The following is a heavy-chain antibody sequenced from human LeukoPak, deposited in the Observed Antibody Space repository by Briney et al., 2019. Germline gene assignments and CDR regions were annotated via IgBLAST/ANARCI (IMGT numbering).Heavy chain of an antibody. D-gene: IGHD2-15*01. CDR1: GFTFSSYA. V-gene: IGHV3-64*02. CDR2: ITGTGTTT. J-gene: IGHJ4*02. Sequence: GGSLRLSCAASGFTFSSYAMSWVRQAPGKGLEFVSLITGTGTTTVYADSVKGRFTISRDNSKSTLYLQMGSLRAEDMAVYYCSRERAGYYSDYWGQGTLVTVSS. CDR3: SRERAGYYSDY.